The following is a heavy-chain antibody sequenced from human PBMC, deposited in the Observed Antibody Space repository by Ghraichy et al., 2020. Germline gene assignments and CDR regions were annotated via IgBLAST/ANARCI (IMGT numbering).Heavy chain of an antibody. V-gene: IGHV3-23*01. CDR2: ISGSGGRT. CDR1: GFTFSSYA. D-gene: IGHD3-3*01. Sequence: GSLRLSCAASGFTFSSYAMSWVRQAPGKGLEWVSAISGSGGRTYYADSVKGRFTISRDNSKNTLYLQMNSLRAEDTAVYYCANEVRFHNQFDYWGQGTLVTVSS. CDR3: ANEVRFHNQFDY. J-gene: IGHJ4*02.